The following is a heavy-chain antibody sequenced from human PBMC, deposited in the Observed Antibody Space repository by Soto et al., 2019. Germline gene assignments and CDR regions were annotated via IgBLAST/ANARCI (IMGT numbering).Heavy chain of an antibody. Sequence: SETLPLTCTVSGGSISSSSYYWGWIRQPPGKGLEWIGSIYYSGSTYYNPSLKSRVTISVDTSKNQFSLKLSSVTAADTAVYYCARQPGIAAASRFDPWGQGTLVTVSS. D-gene: IGHD6-13*01. J-gene: IGHJ5*02. CDR1: GGSISSSSYY. CDR3: ARQPGIAAASRFDP. CDR2: IYYSGST. V-gene: IGHV4-39*01.